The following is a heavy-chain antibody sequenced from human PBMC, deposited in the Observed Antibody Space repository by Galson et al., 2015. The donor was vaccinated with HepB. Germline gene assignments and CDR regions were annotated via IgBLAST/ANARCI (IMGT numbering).Heavy chain of an antibody. CDR3: ARETNSGYDAIWFDP. D-gene: IGHD5-12*01. CDR1: GYTFTSYG. CDR2: ISAYNGNT. Sequence: SVKVSCKASGYTFTSYGISWVRQAPGQGLEWMGWISAYNGNTNYAQKLQGRVTMTTDTSTSTAYMELRSLRSDDTAVYYCARETNSGYDAIWFDPWGQGTLVTVSS. J-gene: IGHJ5*02. V-gene: IGHV1-18*01.